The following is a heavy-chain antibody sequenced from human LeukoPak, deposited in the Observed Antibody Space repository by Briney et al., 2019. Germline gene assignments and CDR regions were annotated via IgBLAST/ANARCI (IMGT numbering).Heavy chain of an antibody. CDR3: AKDARAPYYYESSGYYSFDY. Sequence: GGSLRLSCAASGFTFSSYGMHWVRQAPGKGLEWVAFIRYDGSNKYYADSVKGRFTISRDSSKNTLYLQMNSLRAEDTAVYYCAKDARAPYYYESSGYYSFDYWGQGTLVTVSS. J-gene: IGHJ4*02. D-gene: IGHD3-22*01. CDR2: IRYDGSNK. V-gene: IGHV3-30*02. CDR1: GFTFSSYG.